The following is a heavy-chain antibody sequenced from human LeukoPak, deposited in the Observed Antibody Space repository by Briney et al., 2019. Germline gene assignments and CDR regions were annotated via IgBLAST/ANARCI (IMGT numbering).Heavy chain of an antibody. V-gene: IGHV4-59*08. J-gene: IGHJ4*02. CDR1: GGSFSGYL. CDR3: ARRGSGYDYFDY. Sequence: SETLSLTCTVSGGSFSGYLWSWIRQPPGKGLEWIGYIYYSGSTNYNPSLKSRVTISVDTSKNQFSLKLSSVTAADTAVYYCARRGSGYDYFDYWGQGTLVTVSS. CDR2: IYYSGST. D-gene: IGHD5-12*01.